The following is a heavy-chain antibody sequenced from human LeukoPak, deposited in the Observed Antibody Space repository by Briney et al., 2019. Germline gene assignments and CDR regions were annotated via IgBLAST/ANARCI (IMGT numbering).Heavy chain of an antibody. D-gene: IGHD3-16*02. Sequence: SETLSLTCTVSGGSISTYYWSWIRQPPGKGLEWIGYIYYSGSTNFNPSLKSRVAISVDTSKNQFSLKMSSMTAADTAVYYCARGYVWGSYRALDYWGQGTLVTVSS. V-gene: IGHV4-59*01. CDR2: IYYSGST. CDR1: GGSISTYY. CDR3: ARGYVWGSYRALDY. J-gene: IGHJ4*02.